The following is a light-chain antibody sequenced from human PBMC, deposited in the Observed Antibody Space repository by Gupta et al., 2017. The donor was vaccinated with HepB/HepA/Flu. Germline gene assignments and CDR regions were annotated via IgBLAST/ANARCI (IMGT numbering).Light chain of an antibody. CDR1: QSVSSY. J-gene: IGKJ2*01. Sequence: EIVLTQSPATLSLSPGERATLSCRASQSVSSYLAWYQQTPGQAPRLLIYDASNRANGSTARCSGSGAGTDFNLTISSREPEDSEVYYCQQRSNWPPRSTFGQGTKLEIK. V-gene: IGKV3-11*01. CDR3: QQRSNWPPRST. CDR2: DAS.